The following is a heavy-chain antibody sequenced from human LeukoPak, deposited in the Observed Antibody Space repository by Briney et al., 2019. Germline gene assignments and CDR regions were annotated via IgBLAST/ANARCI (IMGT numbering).Heavy chain of an antibody. J-gene: IGHJ4*02. CDR1: GYTFTSYY. Sequence: ASVKVSCTASGYTFTSYYMHWVRQAPGQGLEWMGIINPSGGSTSYAQKFQGRVTMTTDTSTTTVYMDVRSLRSDDTAVYYCARVGHRDEDHFDYWGQGTLVTVSS. CDR3: ARVGHRDEDHFDY. D-gene: IGHD5-24*01. V-gene: IGHV1-46*01. CDR2: INPSGGST.